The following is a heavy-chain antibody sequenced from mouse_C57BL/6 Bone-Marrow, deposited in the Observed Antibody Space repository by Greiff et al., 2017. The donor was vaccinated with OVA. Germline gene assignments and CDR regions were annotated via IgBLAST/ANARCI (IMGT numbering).Heavy chain of an antibody. V-gene: IGHV1-55*01. CDR2: IYPGSGST. CDR1: GYTFTSYW. J-gene: IGHJ2*01. CDR3: AITTVVEPYLFDY. D-gene: IGHD1-1*01. Sequence: QVQLQQPGAELVKPGASVKMSCKASGYTFTSYWITWVKQRPGQGLEWIGDIYPGSGSTNYNEKFKSKATLTVDTSSSTAYMQLSSLTSEDSAVSYCAITTVVEPYLFDYWGQGTTLTVSS.